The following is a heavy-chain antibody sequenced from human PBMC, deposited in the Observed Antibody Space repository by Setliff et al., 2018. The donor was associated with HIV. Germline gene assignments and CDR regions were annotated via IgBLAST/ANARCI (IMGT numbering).Heavy chain of an antibody. CDR1: GYTFTSYY. V-gene: IGHV1-46*01. Sequence: ASVKVSCKASGYTFTSYYMHWVRQAPGQGLEWMGIINPSGGSTSYEKKFQGRVTMTRDTSTSTVYMELSSLRSEDTAVYSCARGWGGQDSYYYGMDVWGQGTTVTVSS. D-gene: IGHD3-16*01. CDR2: INPSGGST. J-gene: IGHJ6*02. CDR3: ARGWGGQDSYYYGMDV.